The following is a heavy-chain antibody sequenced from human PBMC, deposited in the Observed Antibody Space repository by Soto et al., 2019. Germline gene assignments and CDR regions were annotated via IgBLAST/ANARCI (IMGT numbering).Heavy chain of an antibody. Sequence: QLQLHESGPGLVKPSETLSLTCAVSGDSMSSRDYYWVLIRQPPGHGLEWIGSIYYSGRTYYNPSLQSRVAISVDTSKNQFSLKLKSVTAADTAIYYCARRTVNIRTFYSGLKTLCFDYWGQGAPVTVSS. CDR2: IYYSGRT. V-gene: IGHV4-39*01. J-gene: IGHJ4*02. D-gene: IGHD6-19*01. CDR3: ARRTVNIRTFYSGLKTLCFDY. CDR1: GDSMSSRDYY.